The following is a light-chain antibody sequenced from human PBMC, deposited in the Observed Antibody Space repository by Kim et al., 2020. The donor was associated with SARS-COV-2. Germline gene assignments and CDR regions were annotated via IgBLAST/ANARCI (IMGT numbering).Light chain of an antibody. CDR1: ALPKQY. J-gene: IGLJ1*01. Sequence: SYELTQPPSVSVSPGQTARITCSGDALPKQYAYWYQQKPGQAPVLVIYKDSERPSGIPERFSGSSSGTTVTLTISGVQAEDEADYYCQSADSSGMVFGTG. CDR2: KDS. CDR3: QSADSSGMV. V-gene: IGLV3-25*03.